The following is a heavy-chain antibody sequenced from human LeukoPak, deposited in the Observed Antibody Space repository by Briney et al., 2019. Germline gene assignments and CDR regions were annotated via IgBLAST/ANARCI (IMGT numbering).Heavy chain of an antibody. CDR2: INWNGGST. CDR3: ARRMPGGAFDV. CDR1: GFTFDDYG. V-gene: IGHV3-20*04. J-gene: IGHJ3*01. Sequence: GGSLRLSCAASGFTFDDYGMNWVRQPPGKGLEWVCNINWNGGSTSYADSLKGRLTISRDSAKSSLYLQMNSLRAEDTAMYFCARRMPGGAFDVWGQGTMVTVSS. D-gene: IGHD2-8*02.